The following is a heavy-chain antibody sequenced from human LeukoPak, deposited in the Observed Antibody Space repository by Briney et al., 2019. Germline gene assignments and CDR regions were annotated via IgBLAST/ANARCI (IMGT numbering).Heavy chain of an antibody. CDR1: GGAISNYY. D-gene: IGHD3-3*02. V-gene: IGHV4-59*12. CDR3: AREGHFWY. J-gene: IGHJ4*02. CDR2: NYNTGST. Sequence: SETLSLTCTVSGGAISNYYWSWIRQPPGKGLEYIGYNYNTGSTNYNPSLKSRVTISVDTSKNQFSLKVTSVTAADTAVYYCAREGHFWYWGQGTLVTVSS.